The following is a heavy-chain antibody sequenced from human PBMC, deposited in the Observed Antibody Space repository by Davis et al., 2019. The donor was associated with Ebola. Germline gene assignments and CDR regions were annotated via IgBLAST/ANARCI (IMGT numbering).Heavy chain of an antibody. V-gene: IGHV3-43*02. CDR1: GFTFDDYA. Sequence: GESLKISCAASGFTFDDYAMHWVRQAPGKGLEWVSLISGDGGSTYYADSVKGRFTISRDNSKNSLYLQMNSLRTEDTALYYCAKGDDYVWGSYRLDYYYYYYGMDVWGQGTTVTVSS. CDR3: AKGDDYVWGSYRLDYYYYYYGMDV. D-gene: IGHD3-16*02. CDR2: ISGDGGST. J-gene: IGHJ6*02.